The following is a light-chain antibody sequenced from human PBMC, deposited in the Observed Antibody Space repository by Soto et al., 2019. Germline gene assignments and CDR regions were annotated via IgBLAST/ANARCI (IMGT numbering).Light chain of an antibody. CDR3: QQYGSSPRT. Sequence: EIVMTQSPATLSVSPGERATLSCRASQSVSSNLAWYQHKPGQGPRLLIYGASSRATGIPDRFSGSGSGTDFTLIISRLEPEDFAMYYCQQYGSSPRTFGQGTKVDI. V-gene: IGKV3-20*01. J-gene: IGKJ1*01. CDR1: QSVSSN. CDR2: GAS.